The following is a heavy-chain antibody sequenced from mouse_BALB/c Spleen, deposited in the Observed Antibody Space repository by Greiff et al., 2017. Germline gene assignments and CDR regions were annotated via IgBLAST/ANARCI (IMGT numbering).Heavy chain of an antibody. CDR3: ARGGGSSYYFDY. V-gene: IGHV5-9-4*01. CDR2: ISSGGSYT. CDR1: GFTFSSYA. J-gene: IGHJ2*01. D-gene: IGHD1-1*01. Sequence: EVQGVESGGGLVKPGGSLKLSCAASGFTFSSYAMSWVRQSPEKRLEWVAEISSGGSYTYYPDTVTGRFTISRDNAKNTLYLEMSSLRSEDTAMYYCARGGGSSYYFDYWGQGTTLTVSS.